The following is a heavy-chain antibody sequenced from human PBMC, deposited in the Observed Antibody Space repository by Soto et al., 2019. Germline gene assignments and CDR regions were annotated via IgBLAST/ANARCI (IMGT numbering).Heavy chain of an antibody. Sequence: GGSLRLSCAASGFTFSSYAMNWVRQAPGKGLEWVSGISGSGGSTYYADSVKGRFTISRDNSKDTLYLQMSSLRAEDTAIYSCARAYCRGGTCYGQGWFDPWGQGTLVTVSS. D-gene: IGHD2-15*01. CDR2: ISGSGGST. J-gene: IGHJ5*02. V-gene: IGHV3-23*01. CDR3: ARAYCRGGTCYGQGWFDP. CDR1: GFTFSSYA.